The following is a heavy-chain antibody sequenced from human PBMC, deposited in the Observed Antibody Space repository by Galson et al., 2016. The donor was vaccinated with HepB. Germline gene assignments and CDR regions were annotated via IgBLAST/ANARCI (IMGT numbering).Heavy chain of an antibody. CDR3: ASWWLALSTFDH. CDR2: IYYSGST. V-gene: IGHV4-39*07. CDR1: SGSISSSSYY. Sequence: SETLSLTCTVSSGSISSSSYYWGWIRQPPGKGLEWIGSIYYSGSTYYNPSLKSRVTISVDTSKNQFSLKLSSVTAADTAVYYCASWWLALSTFDHWGQGTLVTVSS. J-gene: IGHJ4*02. D-gene: IGHD6-19*01.